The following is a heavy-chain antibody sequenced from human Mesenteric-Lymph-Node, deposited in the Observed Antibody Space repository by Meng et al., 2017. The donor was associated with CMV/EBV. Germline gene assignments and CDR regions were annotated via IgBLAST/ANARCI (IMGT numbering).Heavy chain of an antibody. CDR3: ARGPWSSSWYFTGMDV. CDR1: GYTFSDYY. D-gene: IGHD6-13*01. CDR2: INPNSGGT. J-gene: IGHJ6*02. Sequence: ASVKVSCKASGYTFSDYYLHWVRQAPGQGLEWMGWINPNSGGTNYAQKFQGRVTMTRDTSISTAYMELSRLRSDDTAVYYCARGPWSSSWYFTGMDVWGQGTTVTVSS. V-gene: IGHV1-2*02.